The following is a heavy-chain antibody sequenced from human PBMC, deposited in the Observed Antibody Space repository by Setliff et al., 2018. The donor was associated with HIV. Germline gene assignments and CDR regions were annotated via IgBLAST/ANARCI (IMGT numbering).Heavy chain of an antibody. J-gene: IGHJ4*02. CDR1: GGSMSSSSYY. CDR3: ARLGYVSGGFYKTPGPYYFDY. V-gene: IGHV4-39*01. CDR2: IYYSGAT. Sequence: SETLSLTCTVSGGSMSSSSYYWGWIRQTPDKGLEWIGIIYYSGATYYNPSLTSRVTISVDTSRNQFSLKLRSVTAADTATYYCARLGYVSGGFYKTPGPYYFDYWGQGALVTVSS. D-gene: IGHD3-10*01.